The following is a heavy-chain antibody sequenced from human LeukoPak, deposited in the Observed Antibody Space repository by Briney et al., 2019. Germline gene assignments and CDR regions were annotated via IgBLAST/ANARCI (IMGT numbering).Heavy chain of an antibody. J-gene: IGHJ5*02. V-gene: IGHV4-59*01. Sequence: VKLSETLSLTCIVSGASISSYYWSWIRQPPGKGLEWIGYIYYSGNTNYNPSLKSRVTISVDTSKSQFSLKLSSVTAADTAVYYCARPVAGTNGWFDPWGQGTLVTVSA. CDR3: ARPVAGTNGWFDP. CDR1: GASISSYY. D-gene: IGHD6-19*01. CDR2: IYYSGNT.